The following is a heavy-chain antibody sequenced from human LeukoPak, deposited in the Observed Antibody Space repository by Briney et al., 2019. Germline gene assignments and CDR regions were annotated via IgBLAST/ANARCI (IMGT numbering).Heavy chain of an antibody. CDR2: IHPSGST. CDR1: GRSLNNYF. Sequence: SETLSLTCAVYGRSLNNYFWSWIRQPPGKGLEWIGEIHPSGSTNYNPSLKGRITISVDTSKNHFSLKLNSVTAADTAVYYCARRLPPSTFDIWGQGTMVTVSS. CDR3: ARRLPPSTFDI. V-gene: IGHV4-34*01. J-gene: IGHJ3*02.